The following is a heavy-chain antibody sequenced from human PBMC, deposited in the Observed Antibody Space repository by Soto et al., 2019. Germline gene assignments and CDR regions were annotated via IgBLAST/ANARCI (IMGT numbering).Heavy chain of an antibody. D-gene: IGHD7-27*01. V-gene: IGHV3-15*07. Sequence: EVQLVESGGGFLRPGGSLRLSCAASGFTFSGAWMHWVRQAPGKGLEWVGLIKSKVDGETTDYAAPVQGRFTISRDDSTNTLYLQMSSLKTEDTAAYHCAADLPGDRSNWGFDYWGQGTLITVSS. CDR1: GFTFSGAW. CDR2: IKSKVDGETT. J-gene: IGHJ4*02. CDR3: AADLPGDRSNWGFDY.